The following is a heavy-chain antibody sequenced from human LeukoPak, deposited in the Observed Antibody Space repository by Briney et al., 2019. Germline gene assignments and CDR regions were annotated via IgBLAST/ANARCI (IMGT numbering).Heavy chain of an antibody. CDR2: ISGTGGST. J-gene: IGHJ4*02. Sequence: GGSLRLSCAASGFTFSSYAITWVRQAPGKGLEWVSLISGTGGSTYYADSVKGRFTISRDNSKNTLYLQMNSLRAEDTAVYYCAKRSIVVPHYFDYCGQGTLVTVSS. CDR3: AKRSIVVPHYFDY. D-gene: IGHD2-21*01. CDR1: GFTFSSYA. V-gene: IGHV3-23*01.